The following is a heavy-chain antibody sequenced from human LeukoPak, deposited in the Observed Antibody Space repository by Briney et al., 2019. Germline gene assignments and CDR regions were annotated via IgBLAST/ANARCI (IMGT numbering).Heavy chain of an antibody. J-gene: IGHJ4*02. V-gene: IGHV4-59*01. Sequence: SGTLSLTCTVSGGSISSYYWSWIRQPPGKGLEWIGYIYFSGSTNYNPSLKSRVTISVDTSKNQFSLKLSSVTAADTAVYYCAGVRAVAAAGYFLDSWGQGTLVTVSS. D-gene: IGHD6-19*01. CDR2: IYFSGST. CDR3: AGVRAVAAAGYFLDS. CDR1: GGSISSYY.